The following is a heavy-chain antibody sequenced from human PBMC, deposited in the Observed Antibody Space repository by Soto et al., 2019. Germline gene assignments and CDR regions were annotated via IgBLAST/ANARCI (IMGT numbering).Heavy chain of an antibody. V-gene: IGHV1-18*01. CDR3: ARDGIALYCSSNSCPPYYFDY. CDR1: GYTFTSYG. CDR2: ISAYNGNP. Sequence: QVQLVQSGAEVKKPGASVKVSCKASGYTFTSYGISWVRQAPGQGLEGMGWISAYNGNPNYAQKLQGRVTMTTDPTTSTAYMELRSLRSDDTAVYYCARDGIALYCSSNSCPPYYFDYWGQGTLVTVSS. D-gene: IGHD2-2*01. J-gene: IGHJ4*02.